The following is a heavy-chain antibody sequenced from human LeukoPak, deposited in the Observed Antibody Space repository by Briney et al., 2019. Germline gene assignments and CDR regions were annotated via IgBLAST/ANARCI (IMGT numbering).Heavy chain of an antibody. Sequence: PSETLSLTCTVSGGSISSYYWSWIRQPPGKGLEWIGYIYYSGSTNYNPSLKSRVTISVDTSKNQFSLKVSSVTAADTAVYYCASRKWELVPRGAFDIWGQGTMVTVSS. D-gene: IGHD1-26*01. CDR3: ASRKWELVPRGAFDI. CDR2: IYYSGST. J-gene: IGHJ3*02. CDR1: GGSISSYY. V-gene: IGHV4-59*01.